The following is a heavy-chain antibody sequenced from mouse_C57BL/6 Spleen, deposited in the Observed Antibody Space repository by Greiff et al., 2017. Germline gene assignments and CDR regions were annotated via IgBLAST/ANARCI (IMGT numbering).Heavy chain of an antibody. CDR1: GYAFSSYW. Sequence: QVQLQQSGAELVKPGASVKISCKASGYAFSSYWMNWVKQRPGKGLEWIGQIYPGDGDTNYNGKFKGKATLTADKSSSTAYMQLSSLTSEDSAVYFGAREGTTGVAPYYGVWGTGTTVTVAS. J-gene: IGHJ1*03. CDR2: IYPGDGDT. V-gene: IGHV1-80*01. D-gene: IGHD1-1*01. CDR3: AREGTTGVAPYYGV.